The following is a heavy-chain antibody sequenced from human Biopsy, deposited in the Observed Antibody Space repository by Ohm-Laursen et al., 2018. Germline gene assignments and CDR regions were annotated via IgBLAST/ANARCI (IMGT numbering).Heavy chain of an antibody. CDR1: GGSISSSTTYY. Sequence: PGTLSLTWTVSGGSISSSTTYYCAWLRQPPGKGLEWIGSIYNTETTFYNPSLKSRVTISVDTSTNQFSLKVSSVTAADTALYFCARHPTGFWFDPWGHGTLVTVSS. V-gene: IGHV4-39*01. CDR3: ARHPTGFWFDP. J-gene: IGHJ5*02. CDR2: IYNTETT.